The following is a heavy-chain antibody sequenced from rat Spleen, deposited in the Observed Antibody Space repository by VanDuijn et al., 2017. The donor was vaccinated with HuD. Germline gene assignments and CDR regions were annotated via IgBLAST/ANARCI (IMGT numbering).Heavy chain of an antibody. CDR3: ATPTPGIPFAY. V-gene: IGHV5-22*01. Sequence: EVQLVESDGGLVQPGRSLKLSCATSGFTFSDCYMAWVRQAPTKGLEWVASISYEGSSTYYGDSVKGRFTISRDNAKNTLSLQMDSLRTEDTATYYCATPTPGIPFAYWGQGTLVTVSS. CDR2: ISYEGSST. D-gene: IGHD1-4*01. J-gene: IGHJ3*01. CDR1: GFTFSDCY.